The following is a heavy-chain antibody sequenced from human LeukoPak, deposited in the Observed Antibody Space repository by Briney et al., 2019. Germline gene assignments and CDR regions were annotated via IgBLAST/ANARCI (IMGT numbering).Heavy chain of an antibody. CDR3: ARDRYYGSTFDP. CDR2: IYYSGST. CDR1: GGSISSGGYY. V-gene: IGHV4-31*03. Sequence: PSQTLSLTCTVSGGSISSGGYYWSWIRQHPGKGLEWIGYIYYSGSTYYNPSLKSRVTISVDTSKNQFSLKLSSVTAADPAVYYCARDRYYGSTFDPWGQGTLVTVSS. D-gene: IGHD3-10*01. J-gene: IGHJ5*02.